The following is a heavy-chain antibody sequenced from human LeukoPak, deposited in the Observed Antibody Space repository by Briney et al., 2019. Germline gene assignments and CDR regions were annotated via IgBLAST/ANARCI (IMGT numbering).Heavy chain of an antibody. CDR2: INPNSGGT. D-gene: IGHD3-3*01. V-gene: IGHV1-2*02. CDR3: ARGLAIFGVVIPTFFDS. Sequence: ASVKVSCKASGYIFTGYYIHWVRQAHGQGLEWMGWINPNSGGTDYAQKFHGRVIMTRDTSITTAYMELNSLISDDTAVYYCARGLAIFGVVIPTFFDSWGQGTLVTVSS. J-gene: IGHJ4*02. CDR1: GYIFTGYY.